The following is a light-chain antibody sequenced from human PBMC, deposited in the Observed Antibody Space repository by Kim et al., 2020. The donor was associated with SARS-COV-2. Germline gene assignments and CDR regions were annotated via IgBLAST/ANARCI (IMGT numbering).Light chain of an antibody. J-gene: IGLJ2*01. Sequence: FTGTSRYVGGLYHGSWDPNHPGKAPKPMIFEGNKPPSGVPDRFSGSKSGNTASPAGSWLQAEDEAYYYCSSYAGSDILVFGGGTKLTVL. CDR1: SRYVGGLYH. V-gene: IGLV2-8*01. CDR3: SSYAGSDILV. CDR2: EGN.